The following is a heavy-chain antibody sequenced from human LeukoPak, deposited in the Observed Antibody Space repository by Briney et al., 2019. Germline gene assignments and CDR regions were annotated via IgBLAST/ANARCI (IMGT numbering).Heavy chain of an antibody. CDR2: ISAYNGNT. D-gene: IGHD4-11*01. CDR1: GYTFTSYG. J-gene: IGHJ6*02. Sequence: ASVKVSCKASGYTFTSYGISWVRQAPGQGLEWMGWISAYNGNTNYAQKLQGRVTMTTDTSTSTAYMELRSLRSDDTAVYYCARDGGHDYSNYYGMDVWGQGTTVTVSS. CDR3: ARDGGHDYSNYYGMDV. V-gene: IGHV1-18*01.